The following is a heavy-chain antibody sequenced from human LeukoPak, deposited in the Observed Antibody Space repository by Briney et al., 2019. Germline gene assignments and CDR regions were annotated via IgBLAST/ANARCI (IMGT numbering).Heavy chain of an antibody. J-gene: IGHJ4*02. V-gene: IGHV6-1*01. D-gene: IGHD3-10*01. CDR3: AREGSYYYGSGSPFDY. CDR2: TYYRSKWYN. CDR1: GDSVSSNSAA. Sequence: SQTLALTCAISGDSVSSNSAAWNWIRQSPSRGLEWLGRTYYRSKWYNDYAVSVKSRITINPDTSKNQFSLQLNSVTPEDTAVYYCAREGSYYYGSGSPFDYWGQGTLVTVSS.